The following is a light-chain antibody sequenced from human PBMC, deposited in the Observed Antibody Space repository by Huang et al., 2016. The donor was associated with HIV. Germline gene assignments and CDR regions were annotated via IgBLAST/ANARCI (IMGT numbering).Light chain of an antibody. Sequence: DIQMTQSPSSLSASLGDRVTITCRASQTISTYLNWFQQKPGKAPKLLISTASNLQSWVPSRFSGSGSGTDFTLTISSLQPEDFATYYCQQSYSTPRTFGQGTKVEIK. CDR1: QTISTY. CDR3: QQSYSTPRT. J-gene: IGKJ1*01. V-gene: IGKV1-39*01. CDR2: TAS.